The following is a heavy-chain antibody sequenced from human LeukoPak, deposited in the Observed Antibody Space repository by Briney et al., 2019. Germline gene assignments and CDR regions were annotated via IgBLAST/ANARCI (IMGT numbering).Heavy chain of an antibody. Sequence: SVKVSCKASGGTFSSYAISWVRQAPGQGREWMGGIIPIFGTANYAQKFQSRVTITADESTGTTYMELSSLRSDDTAVCYCARGFWSSTSGRYWFDPWGQGTLVTVSS. D-gene: IGHD2-2*01. V-gene: IGHV1-69*13. CDR3: ARGFWSSTSGRYWFDP. J-gene: IGHJ5*02. CDR1: GGTFSSYA. CDR2: IIPIFGTA.